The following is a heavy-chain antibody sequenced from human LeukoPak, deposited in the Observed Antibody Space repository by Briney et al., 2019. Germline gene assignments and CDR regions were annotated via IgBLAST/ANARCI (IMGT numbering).Heavy chain of an antibody. D-gene: IGHD3-10*01. CDR1: GYTLTELS. CDR3: ATGQREVIDLFDY. CDR2: FDPEDGET. V-gene: IGHV1-24*01. Sequence: ASVKVSCKVSGYTLTELSMHWVRQAPGKGLEWMGGFDPEDGETIYAQKFQGRVTMTEDTSTDTAYMELSSLRSEDTAVYYCATGQREVIDLFDYWGQGTLITVSS. J-gene: IGHJ4*02.